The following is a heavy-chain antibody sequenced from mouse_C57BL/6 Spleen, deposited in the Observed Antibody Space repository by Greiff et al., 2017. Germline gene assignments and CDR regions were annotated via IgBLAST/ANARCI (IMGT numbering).Heavy chain of an antibody. V-gene: IGHV1-69*01. J-gene: IGHJ3*01. CDR2: IDPSDSYT. Sequence: QVHVKQPGAELVMPGASVKLSCKASGYTFTSYWMHWVKQRPGQGLEWIGEIDPSDSYTNYNQKFKGKSTLTVDKSSRTAYMQLSSLTSEDSAVYYCAREGTTVPWFAYWGQGTLVTVSA. CDR1: GYTFTSYW. D-gene: IGHD1-1*01. CDR3: AREGTTVPWFAY.